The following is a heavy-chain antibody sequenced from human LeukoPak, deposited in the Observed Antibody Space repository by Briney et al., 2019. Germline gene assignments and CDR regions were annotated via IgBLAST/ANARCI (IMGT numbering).Heavy chain of an antibody. CDR2: IRYSGHT. CDR3: ARYNWNTWFDP. Sequence: SETLSLTCTVSGDSVSNDRYYWTWIRQSPGKGLEWIAYIRYSGHTNYNPSLNTRVTISLDASKNQLSLRLYSVTAADTAMYYCARYNWNTWFDPWGQGALVTVSS. CDR1: GDSVSNDRYY. J-gene: IGHJ5*02. V-gene: IGHV4-61*01. D-gene: IGHD1-1*01.